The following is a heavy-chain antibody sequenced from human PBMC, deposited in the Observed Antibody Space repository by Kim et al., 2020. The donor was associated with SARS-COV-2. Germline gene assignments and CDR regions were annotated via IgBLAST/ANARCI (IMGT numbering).Heavy chain of an antibody. CDR2: ISSSGNMA. V-gene: IGHV3-48*02. J-gene: IGHJ4*02. CDR1: GFTFSFSG. D-gene: IGHD2-2*01. Sequence: GGSLRLSCEASGFTFSFSGMNWVRQAPGKGLEWVSYISSSGNMAYYTASVRGRFTIFRDNARNSVFLQMNRLRDDDTGVYYCARDWDTSLSVDYWGQGT. CDR3: ARDWDTSLSVDY.